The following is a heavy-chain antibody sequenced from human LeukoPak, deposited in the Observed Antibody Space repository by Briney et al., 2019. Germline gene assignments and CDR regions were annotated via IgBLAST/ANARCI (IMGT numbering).Heavy chain of an antibody. V-gene: IGHV3-30*18. D-gene: IGHD2/OR15-2a*01. J-gene: IGHJ4*02. CDR3: AKAAVYSNRWTPFDD. CDR1: GSTFSIYG. CDR2: LAGDGVNI. Sequence: QTGGSLRPSCAASGSTFSIYGMHWVRQAPGKGLEWVALLAGDGVNIFYADSVKGRFTISRDNSKNTLYLQMNSLRPEDTAVYYCAKAAVYSNRWTPFDDWGQGTLVTVSS.